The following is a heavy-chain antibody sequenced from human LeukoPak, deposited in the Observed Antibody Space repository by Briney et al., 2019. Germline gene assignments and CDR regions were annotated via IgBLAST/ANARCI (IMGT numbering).Heavy chain of an antibody. V-gene: IGHV4-39*07. CDR3: ARVSAYGDYHFDY. CDR1: GGSISSSSYY. CDR2: IYYSGST. Sequence: PSETLSLTCTVSGGSISSSSYYWGWIRQPPGKGLEWIGSIYYSGSTYYNPSLKSRVTISVDTSKNQFSLKLSSVTAADTAVYYCARVSAYGDYHFDYWGQGTLVTVSS. D-gene: IGHD4-17*01. J-gene: IGHJ4*02.